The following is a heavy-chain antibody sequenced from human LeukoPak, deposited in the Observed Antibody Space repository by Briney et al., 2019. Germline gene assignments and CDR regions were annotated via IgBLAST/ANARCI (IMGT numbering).Heavy chain of an antibody. CDR1: GGSISNYY. J-gene: IGHJ3*02. V-gene: IGHV4-59*08. Sequence: SETLSLTCTVSGGSISNYYWSWIRQPPGKGLEWIGNIYYSGSTNYNPSLKSRVTISVDTSKNQFSLKLSSVTAADTAVYYCARRKPYSTDAFDIWGQGTMVTVSS. D-gene: IGHD1-14*01. CDR3: ARRKPYSTDAFDI. CDR2: IYYSGST.